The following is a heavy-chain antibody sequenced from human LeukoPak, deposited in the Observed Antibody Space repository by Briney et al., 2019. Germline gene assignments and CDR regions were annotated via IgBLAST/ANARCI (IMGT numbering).Heavy chain of an antibody. CDR3: ARVGVGSYNFDY. D-gene: IGHD3-3*01. CDR2: IYHSGST. Sequence: GSLRLSCAVSGGSISSSNWWSWVRQPPGKGLEWIGEIYHSGSTNYNPSLKSRVTISVDKSKNQFSLKLNSVTAADTAVYYCARVGVGSYNFDYWGQGTLVTVSS. V-gene: IGHV4-4*02. CDR1: GGSISSSNW. J-gene: IGHJ4*02.